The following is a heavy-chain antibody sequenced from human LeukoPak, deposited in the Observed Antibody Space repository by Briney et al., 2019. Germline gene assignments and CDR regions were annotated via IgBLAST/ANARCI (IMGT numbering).Heavy chain of an antibody. V-gene: IGHV1-8*01. J-gene: IGHJ4*02. CDR2: MNPNSGNT. Sequence: GASVKVSCKASGYTFTSQDINWVRQATGQGLEWMGWMNPNSGNTGCAQKFQGRVIMTRDTSIYTAYMELYSLRSDDTAVYYCARGYSSTMRTTGNDYWGQGTLVTVSS. D-gene: IGHD1-1*01. CDR3: ARGYSSTMRTTGNDY. CDR1: GYTFTSQD.